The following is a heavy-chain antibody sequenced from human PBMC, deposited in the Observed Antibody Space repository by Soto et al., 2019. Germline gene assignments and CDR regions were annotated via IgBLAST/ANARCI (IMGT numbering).Heavy chain of an antibody. D-gene: IGHD3-10*01. CDR2: IYNTGST. V-gene: IGHV4-39*01. CDR3: VNHGFQYHMDV. J-gene: IGHJ6*03. Sequence: QLQLQESGPGLVKPSETLSLTCTVSGGSINSGTYYWGWIRQPPGKGLEWIGSIYNTGSTYYSPSLKSRATVSIDTPNNRFSLRLSSVTAADTAVYYCVNHGFQYHMDVWGRGTPVTVSS. CDR1: GGSINSGTYY.